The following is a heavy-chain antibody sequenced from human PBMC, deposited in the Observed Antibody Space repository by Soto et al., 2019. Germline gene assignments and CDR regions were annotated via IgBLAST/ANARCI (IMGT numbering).Heavy chain of an antibody. CDR1: GYTFTSYA. V-gene: IGHV1-3*04. CDR2: INTVNGDT. CDR3: ARDLRGTGWYDH. J-gene: IGHJ5*02. Sequence: ASVKVSCKASGYTFTSYAIHWVRQAPGQSLEWMGWINTVNGDTAYSQKFQGRVTFTRDTSASTGYMEVRSLRSEDTAVYYCARDLRGTGWYDHWGQGTLVTVSS. D-gene: IGHD1-1*01.